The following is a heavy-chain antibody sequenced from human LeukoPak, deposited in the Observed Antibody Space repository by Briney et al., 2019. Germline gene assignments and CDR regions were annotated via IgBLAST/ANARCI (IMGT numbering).Heavy chain of an antibody. V-gene: IGHV3-23*01. Sequence: GGSLRLSCAASGFTFSSYTMAWVRQAPGKGLEWVSGISSSGQSTYHADSVKGRFTISRDNSKNTLYLQMNSLRAEDTAVYYCAKDREYSYVYDAFDIWGQGTLVTVSS. CDR2: ISSSGQST. D-gene: IGHD3-16*01. CDR1: GFTFSSYT. J-gene: IGHJ3*02. CDR3: AKDREYSYVYDAFDI.